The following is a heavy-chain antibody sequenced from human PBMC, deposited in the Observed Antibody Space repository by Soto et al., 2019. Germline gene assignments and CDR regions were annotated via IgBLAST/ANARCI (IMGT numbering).Heavy chain of an antibody. J-gene: IGHJ5*02. V-gene: IGHV4-59*01. Sequence: PSETLSLTCTVSGGSISSYYWSWIRQPPGKGLEWIGYIYYSGSTNYNPSLKSRVTISVDTSKNQFSLKLSSVTAADTAVYYCARGSRVEMATAYNWFDPWGQGTLVTVSS. CDR1: GGSISSYY. CDR3: ARGSRVEMATAYNWFDP. CDR2: IYYSGST. D-gene: IGHD5-18*01.